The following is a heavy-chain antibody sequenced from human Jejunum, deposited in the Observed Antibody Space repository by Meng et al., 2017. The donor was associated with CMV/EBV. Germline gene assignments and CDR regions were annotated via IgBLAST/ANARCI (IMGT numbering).Heavy chain of an antibody. Sequence: GFSVGISHMDWVRQAPGRGLEWVSVISSGDTTHYADSVKGRFIISRDNSMNTLYLQMDSLRAEDTAVYYCVVGHDSRKVAYWGQGTLVTVSS. D-gene: IGHD2-15*01. CDR2: ISSGDTT. CDR3: VVGHDSRKVAY. J-gene: IGHJ4*02. V-gene: IGHV3-53*01. CDR1: GFSVGISH.